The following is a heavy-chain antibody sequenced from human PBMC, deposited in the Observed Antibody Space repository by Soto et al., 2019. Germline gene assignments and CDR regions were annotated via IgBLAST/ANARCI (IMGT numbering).Heavy chain of an antibody. Sequence: QVQLVQSGAEVKEPGASVKVSCKASGYTFTSYYISWVRQAPGQGLEWVGGISAYNGHTNFAQSFQGRVALTTDASTSTSYMELRSLRFDDTAVYYCAREVPVDWRPTNAPFDHWGQGTLVTVSS. J-gene: IGHJ4*02. CDR1: GYTFTSYY. CDR2: ISAYNGHT. D-gene: IGHD3-9*01. CDR3: AREVPVDWRPTNAPFDH. V-gene: IGHV1-18*01.